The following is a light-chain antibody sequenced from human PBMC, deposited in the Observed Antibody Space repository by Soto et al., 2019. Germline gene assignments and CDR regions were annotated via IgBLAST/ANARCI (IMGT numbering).Light chain of an antibody. CDR1: QSIITY. V-gene: IGKV3-11*01. Sequence: EIVLTQSPDTLSLSPGDRATLSCRASQSIITYLAWYQQKPGQPPRLLIYDASNRATAIPARFSGSGSGTDFTLTISSLEPEDFAVYYCQQRSNWPRTFGQGTKLEIK. J-gene: IGKJ2*01. CDR3: QQRSNWPRT. CDR2: DAS.